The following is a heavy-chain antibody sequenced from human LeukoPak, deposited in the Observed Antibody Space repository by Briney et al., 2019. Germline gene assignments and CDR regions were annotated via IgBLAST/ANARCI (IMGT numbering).Heavy chain of an antibody. CDR2: IYPGHSET. CDR1: GYTFSNSM. J-gene: IGHJ4*02. Sequence: GEPLKISCKGSGYTFSNSMIGCVRQMPGKGLGWGGIIYPGHSETRYSPSFQGQVTISADKSISTAYLQWSSLRASDTAMYYCARLPAASAMRGDYWGQGTLVTVSS. CDR3: ARLPAASAMRGDY. D-gene: IGHD2-2*01. V-gene: IGHV5-51*01.